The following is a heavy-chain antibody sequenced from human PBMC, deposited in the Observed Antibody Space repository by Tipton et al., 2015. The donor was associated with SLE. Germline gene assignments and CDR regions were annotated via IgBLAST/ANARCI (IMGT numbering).Heavy chain of an antibody. V-gene: IGHV4-59*01. CDR2: IYYTGSS. Sequence: TLSLTCIVSGYSISRDYYWSWIRQPPGKGLEWIGYIYYTGSSNHNPSLKGRVTMSVDTSKNQFSLSVNSVTAADTAVYYCARSMLTTKRVFDYWGQGTLVTVSS. J-gene: IGHJ4*02. CDR1: GYSISRDYY. D-gene: IGHD3-16*01. CDR3: ARSMLTTKRVFDY.